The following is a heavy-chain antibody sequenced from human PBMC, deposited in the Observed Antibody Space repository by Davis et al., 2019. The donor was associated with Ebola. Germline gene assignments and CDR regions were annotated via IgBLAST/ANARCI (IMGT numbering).Heavy chain of an antibody. V-gene: IGHV4-34*01. D-gene: IGHD2/OR15-2a*01. CDR1: GGSFSGYY. J-gene: IGHJ6*02. CDR2: INHSGST. Sequence: SETLSLTCAVYGGSFSGYYWSWIRQPPGKGLEWIGEINHSGSTNYNPSLKSRVTISVDTSKNQFSLKLSSVTAADTAVYYCARQGYGVYGRHQGHYYYYYYGMDVWGQGTTVTVSS. CDR3: ARQGYGVYGRHQGHYYYYYYGMDV.